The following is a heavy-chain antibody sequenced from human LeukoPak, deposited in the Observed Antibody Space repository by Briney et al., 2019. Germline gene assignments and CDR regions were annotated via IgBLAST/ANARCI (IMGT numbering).Heavy chain of an antibody. D-gene: IGHD2-2*01. CDR3: AKGPLRGTAAAIDY. CDR2: INEDGSYK. J-gene: IGHJ4*02. V-gene: IGHV3-7*01. Sequence: GGSLRLSCAVSGFTFTSYWMSWVRQAPGKGLEWVANINEDGSYKFHADSVKGRLTISRDNAKNSLYLQMNSLRADDTAVYYCAKGPLRGTAAAIDYWGQGTLVTVSS. CDR1: GFTFTSYW.